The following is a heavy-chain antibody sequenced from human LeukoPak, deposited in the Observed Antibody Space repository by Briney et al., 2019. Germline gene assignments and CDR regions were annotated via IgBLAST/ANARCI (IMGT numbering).Heavy chain of an antibody. CDR2: ISSSSTQI. J-gene: IGHJ6*03. Sequence: TGGSLRLSCAASGFTFSSYSMNWVRQAPGKGLEWVSSISSSSTQIYYTDSVKGRFTISRDNAKNSLYLQMNSLRGEDTAVYYCARLLSPSPSLYYFYMDVWGKGTTVTVSS. V-gene: IGHV3-21*01. D-gene: IGHD3-10*01. CDR1: GFTFSSYS. CDR3: ARLLSPSPSLYYFYMDV.